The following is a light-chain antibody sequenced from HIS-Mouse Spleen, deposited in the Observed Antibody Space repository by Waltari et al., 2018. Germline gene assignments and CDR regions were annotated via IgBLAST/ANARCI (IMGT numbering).Light chain of an antibody. Sequence: SYVLTQPPSVSVSPGQTARITCSGDALPKKYAYWYQQKSGQAPVLVIYEDSKRPSGIPDGCSGSSSGTMATLTISGAQVEDEADYYCYSTDSSGNHRVFGGGTKLTVL. CDR2: EDS. J-gene: IGLJ2*01. V-gene: IGLV3-10*01. CDR3: YSTDSSGNHRV. CDR1: ALPKKY.